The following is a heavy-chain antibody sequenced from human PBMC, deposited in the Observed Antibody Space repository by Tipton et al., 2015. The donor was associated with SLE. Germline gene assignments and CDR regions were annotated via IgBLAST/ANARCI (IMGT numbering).Heavy chain of an antibody. CDR1: GGSFSGNF. Sequence: TLSLTCAVYGGSFSGNFWSWIRQPPGRGLEWIGEINHSGTTNYIPPLKSRVTISVDTSKNQFSLKLTSMTAADTAVYYCARGGGSSSGRWFDPWGQGTLVTVSA. V-gene: IGHV4-34*01. J-gene: IGHJ5*02. CDR2: INHSGTT. D-gene: IGHD6-6*01. CDR3: ARGGGSSSGRWFDP.